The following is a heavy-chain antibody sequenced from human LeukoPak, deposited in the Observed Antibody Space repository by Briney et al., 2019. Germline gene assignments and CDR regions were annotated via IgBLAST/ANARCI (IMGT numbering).Heavy chain of an antibody. J-gene: IGHJ4*02. CDR3: ARGDYFDY. Sequence: PSETLSLTCTVSGGSISSSSYYWGWIRQPPGKRLEWIGSIYHSGSTYYNPSLKSRVTISVDTSKNQFSLKLSSVTAADTAVYYCARGDYFDYWGQGTLVTVSS. V-gene: IGHV4-39*07. CDR2: IYHSGST. CDR1: GGSISSSSYY.